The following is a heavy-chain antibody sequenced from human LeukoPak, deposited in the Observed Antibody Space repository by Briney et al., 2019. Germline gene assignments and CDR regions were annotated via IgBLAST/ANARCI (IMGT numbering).Heavy chain of an antibody. CDR2: IYPGDSDT. D-gene: IGHD3-22*01. V-gene: IGHV5-51*01. CDR1: GYSFTSYW. CDR3: ARLYDSSGYYYYYGMDV. Sequence: GESLKISCQGSGYSFTSYWIGWVRQMPGKGLEWMGIIYPGDSDTRYSPSFQGQVTISADKSISTAYLQWSSLKASDTAMYYCARLYDSSGYYYYYGMDVWGQGTTVTVSS. J-gene: IGHJ6*02.